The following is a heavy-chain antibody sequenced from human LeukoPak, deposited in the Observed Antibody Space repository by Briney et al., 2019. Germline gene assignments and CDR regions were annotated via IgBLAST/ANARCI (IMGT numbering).Heavy chain of an antibody. Sequence: SETLSLTCTVSGGSISSYYWSWIRQPPGKGLEWIGYIYYSGSTNYNPSLKSRVTISVDTSKHQFSLKLSSVTAADTAVYYCAREAKPPRKYYDILTGYYPFDYWGQGTLVTVSS. D-gene: IGHD3-9*01. CDR2: IYYSGST. V-gene: IGHV4-59*08. J-gene: IGHJ4*02. CDR3: AREAKPPRKYYDILTGYYPFDY. CDR1: GGSISSYY.